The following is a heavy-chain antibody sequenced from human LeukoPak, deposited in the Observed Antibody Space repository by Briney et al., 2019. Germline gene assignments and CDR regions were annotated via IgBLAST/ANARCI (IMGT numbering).Heavy chain of an antibody. CDR3: ARESGYYYDTSGYTFDY. D-gene: IGHD3-22*01. J-gene: IGHJ4*02. Sequence: PSETLSLTCTVSGGSSNNYYWSWIRQSAGKGLEWIARIYTSGSTNYNPSLKSRVSMSVDTSKNQFSLRLRSVTAADTAVYYCARESGYYYDTSGYTFDYWGQGILVTVSS. CDR1: GGSSNNYY. CDR2: IYTSGST. V-gene: IGHV4-4*07.